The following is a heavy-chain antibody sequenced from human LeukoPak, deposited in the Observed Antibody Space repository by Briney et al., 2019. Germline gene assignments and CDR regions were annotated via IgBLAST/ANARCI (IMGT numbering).Heavy chain of an antibody. J-gene: IGHJ4*02. Sequence: GRCLRLSCAASGLTFSNYAMSWVRQAAGKWMEWVSTITGSGGSTYYTGSVKGRFTISRDNSKSTLYLQMNSLRDEDTAVYYCAKALMTTVTDLDYWGQETLVSVSS. V-gene: IGHV3-23*01. CDR1: GLTFSNYA. CDR3: AKALMTTVTDLDY. D-gene: IGHD4-17*01. CDR2: ITGSGGST.